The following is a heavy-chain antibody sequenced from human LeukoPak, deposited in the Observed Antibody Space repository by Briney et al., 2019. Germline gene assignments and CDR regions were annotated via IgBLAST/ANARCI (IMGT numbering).Heavy chain of an antibody. D-gene: IGHD3-22*01. CDR2: IPYSGTT. CDR1: GGSISSYY. Sequence: SETLSLTCTVSGGSISSYYWGWIRQPPGKGLEWVGYIPYSGTTNYNPPLKSRVTISIDMSKNQFSLKLSSVTAADTAVYYCARTRTPPNDSSVTGFDYWGQGTLVTVSS. V-gene: IGHV4-59*01. J-gene: IGHJ4*02. CDR3: ARTRTPPNDSSVTGFDY.